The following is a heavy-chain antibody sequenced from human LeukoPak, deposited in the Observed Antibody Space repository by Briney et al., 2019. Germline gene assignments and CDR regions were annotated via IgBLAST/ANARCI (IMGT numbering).Heavy chain of an antibody. V-gene: IGHV3-7*03. CDR1: GFTFSTHW. CDR3: ARDSTWQLDY. J-gene: IGHJ4*02. Sequence: GGSLRLSCTASGFTFSTHWMTWVRQPPGKGLEWVANIKEDGSVKYYVDSVKGRFTISRDNTKNALYLQMNSLKADDTAVYFCARDSTWQLDYWGQGTLITVSS. D-gene: IGHD5-12*01. CDR2: IKEDGSVK.